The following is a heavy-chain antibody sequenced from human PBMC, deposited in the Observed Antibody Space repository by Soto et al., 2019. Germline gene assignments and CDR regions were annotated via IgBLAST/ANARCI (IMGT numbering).Heavy chain of an antibody. J-gene: IGHJ4*02. CDR2: ISATGGGT. CDR1: GFKFSNYA. CDR3: AKDRRAGGNAAFYFDF. V-gene: IGHV3-23*01. D-gene: IGHD3-16*01. Sequence: GGSLRLSCAASGFKFSNYAMSWVRQAPGKGLEWVSLISATGGGTYYADSVKGRFTISRDNSHNTLYLQVHSLTAEDTAVYYCAKDRRAGGNAAFYFDFWGQGAQVTVSS.